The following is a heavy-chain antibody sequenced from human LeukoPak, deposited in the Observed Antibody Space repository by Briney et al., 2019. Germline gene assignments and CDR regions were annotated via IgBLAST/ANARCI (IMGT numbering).Heavy chain of an antibody. D-gene: IGHD3-16*01. CDR3: ASPLGYYYGMDV. J-gene: IGHJ6*02. V-gene: IGHV1-18*01. CDR1: GYTFTSYG. CDR2: ISAYNGNT. Sequence: ASVKVSCMASGYTFTSYGISWVRQAPGQGLEWMGWISAYNGNTNYAQKLRGRVTMTTDTSTSTAYMELRSLRSDDTAVYYCASPLGYYYGMDVWGQGTTVTVSS.